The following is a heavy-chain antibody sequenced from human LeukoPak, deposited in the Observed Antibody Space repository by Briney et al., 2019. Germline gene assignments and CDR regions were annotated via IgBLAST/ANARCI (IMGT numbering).Heavy chain of an antibody. V-gene: IGHV3-21*04. CDR3: AKVRRMVRGGIDY. Sequence: PGGSLRLSCAASGFTFSSYEMNWVRQAPGKGLEWVSSISSSSSYIYYADSVKGRFTISRDNAKNSLYLQMNSLRAEDTALYYCAKVRRMVRGGIDYWGQGTLVTVSS. CDR1: GFTFSSYE. J-gene: IGHJ4*02. CDR2: ISSSSSYI. D-gene: IGHD3-10*01.